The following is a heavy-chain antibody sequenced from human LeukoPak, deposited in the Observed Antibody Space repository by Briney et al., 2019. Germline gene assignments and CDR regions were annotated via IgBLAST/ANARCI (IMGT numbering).Heavy chain of an antibody. CDR3: TTDEATVTTSDFDY. V-gene: IGHV3-15*01. CDR2: IKSKTDGGTT. Sequence: GGSLRLSCAASGFTFSNAWMGWVRQAPGKGLEWVGRIKSKTDGGTTDYAAPVKGRFTISRDDSKNTLYLQMNSLKTEDTAVYYCTTDEATVTTSDFDYWGQGTPVTVSS. J-gene: IGHJ4*02. CDR1: GFTFSNAW. D-gene: IGHD4-17*01.